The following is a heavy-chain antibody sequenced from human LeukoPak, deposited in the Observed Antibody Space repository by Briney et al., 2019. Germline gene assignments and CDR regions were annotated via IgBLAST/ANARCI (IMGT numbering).Heavy chain of an antibody. J-gene: IGHJ4*02. Sequence: SETLSLTCTVSGGSISSYYWSWIRQPPGKGLEWIGYIYYSGSTNYNPSLKSRVTISADTSKNQFSLKMSSVTAADTAVYFCARLRNWAWDFDSWGQGTLVTASS. CDR2: IYYSGST. CDR1: GGSISSYY. V-gene: IGHV4-59*01. CDR3: ARLRNWAWDFDS. D-gene: IGHD7-27*01.